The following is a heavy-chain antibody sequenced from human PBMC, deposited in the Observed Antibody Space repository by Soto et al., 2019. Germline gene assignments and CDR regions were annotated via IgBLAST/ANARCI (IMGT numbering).Heavy chain of an antibody. V-gene: IGHV1-8*01. J-gene: IGHJ6*03. CDR1: GYTFTSYD. CDR3: ARRLMVRGVIIRVSYYYYMDV. Sequence: QVQLVQSGAEVKKPGASVKVSCKASGYTFTSYDINWVRQATGQGLEWMGWMNPNSGNTGYAQKFQGRVTMTRNTSISTAYMELSSLRSEDTAVYYCARRLMVRGVIIRVSYYYYMDVWGKGTTVTVSS. CDR2: MNPNSGNT. D-gene: IGHD3-10*01.